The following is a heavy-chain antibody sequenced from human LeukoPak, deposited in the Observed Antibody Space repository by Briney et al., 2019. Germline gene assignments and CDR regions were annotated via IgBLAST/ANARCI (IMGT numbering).Heavy chain of an antibody. Sequence: GGSLRLSCAASGFTFSSYEMNWVRQAPGKGLEWVAVISYDGSNKYYADSVKGRFTISRDNSKNSLYVQMNSLRTEDTALYYCAKGGSGIGSSSWYVIDYWGQGTLVTVSS. V-gene: IGHV3-30-3*01. CDR2: ISYDGSNK. J-gene: IGHJ4*02. CDR1: GFTFSSYE. D-gene: IGHD6-13*01. CDR3: AKGGSGIGSSSWYVIDY.